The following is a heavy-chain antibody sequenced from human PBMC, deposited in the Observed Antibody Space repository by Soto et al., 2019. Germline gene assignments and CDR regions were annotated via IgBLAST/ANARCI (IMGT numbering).Heavy chain of an antibody. Sequence: SETLSLTCTVSGGSISSGDYYWSWIRHPPGKGLEWIGYIYYSGSTYYNPSLKSRVTISVDTSKNQFSLKLSSVTAEDTAVYYCAKPQSSSWYPDARYYYYGMDVWGQGTTVTVSS. CDR2: IYYSGST. D-gene: IGHD6-13*01. V-gene: IGHV4-30-4*01. CDR3: AKPQSSSWYPDARYYYYGMDV. J-gene: IGHJ6*02. CDR1: GGSISSGDYY.